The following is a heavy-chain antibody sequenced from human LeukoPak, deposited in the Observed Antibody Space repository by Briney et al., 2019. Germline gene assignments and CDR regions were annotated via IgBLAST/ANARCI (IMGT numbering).Heavy chain of an antibody. CDR3: ARAMRFGELLPPDV. V-gene: IGHV3-53*01. CDR2: IYSGGST. D-gene: IGHD3-10*01. J-gene: IGHJ6*02. CDR1: GFTVSSNY. Sequence: GGSLRLSCAASGFTVSSNYMSWVRQAPGKGLEWVSVIYSGGSTYYADSVKRRFTISRDNSKNTLYLQMNSLRAEDTAVYYCARAMRFGELLPPDVWGQGTTVTVSS.